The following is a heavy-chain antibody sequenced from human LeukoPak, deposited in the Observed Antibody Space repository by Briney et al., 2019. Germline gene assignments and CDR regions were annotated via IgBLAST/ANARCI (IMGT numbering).Heavy chain of an antibody. CDR3: ARSYSGSYYFDY. Sequence: PSETLSLTCTVSGASIGPYYWSWIRQPAGKGLEWIGHIYTSGSTNYNPSLKSRVTMSLDTSKSQLSLKLNSVTAADTAVYYCARSYSGSYYFDYWGQGTLVTVSS. J-gene: IGHJ4*02. CDR2: IYTSGST. V-gene: IGHV4-4*07. D-gene: IGHD1-26*01. CDR1: GASIGPYY.